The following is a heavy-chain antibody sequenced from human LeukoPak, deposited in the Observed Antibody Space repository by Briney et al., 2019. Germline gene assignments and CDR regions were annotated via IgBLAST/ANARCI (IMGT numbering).Heavy chain of an antibody. J-gene: IGHJ5*02. V-gene: IGHV4-39*07. CDR3: ARVVPTYSSSWYGMYWFDP. CDR2: IYYSGST. Sequence: PSETLSLTCTVSGDSISSSSYYWGWIRQPPGKGLEWMGSIYYSGSTYYNPSLKSRVTISVDTSKNQFSLRLSSVTAADTAVYYCARVVPTYSSSWYGMYWFDPWGQGTLVTVSS. D-gene: IGHD6-13*01. CDR1: GDSISSSSYY.